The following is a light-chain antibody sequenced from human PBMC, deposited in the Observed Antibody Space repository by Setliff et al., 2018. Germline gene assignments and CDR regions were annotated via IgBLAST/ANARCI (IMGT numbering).Light chain of an antibody. J-gene: IGLJ1*01. Sequence: QSALAQPASVSGSPGQSITISCTGTSSDVGGYNYVSWYQQHPGKAPKLMIYDVSKRPSGVPDRFSGSKSGNTASLTVSGLQAEDEADYYCSSYAGSLDVFGTGTKVTVL. V-gene: IGLV2-8*01. CDR2: DVS. CDR1: SSDVGGYNY. CDR3: SSYAGSLDV.